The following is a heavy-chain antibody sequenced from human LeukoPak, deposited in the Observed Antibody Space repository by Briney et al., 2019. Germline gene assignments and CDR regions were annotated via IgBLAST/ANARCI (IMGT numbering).Heavy chain of an antibody. D-gene: IGHD5-18*01. CDR2: IYYSGST. V-gene: IGHV4-59*01. CDR3: ARFSRDTAMRYGMDV. J-gene: IGHJ6*02. Sequence: SETLSLTCTVSGGSISSYYWSWIRQPPGKGLEWIGYIYYSGSTNYNPSLKSRVTISVDTSKNQFSLKLSSVTAADTAVYYCARFSRDTAMRYGMDVWGQGTTVTVSS. CDR1: GGSISSYY.